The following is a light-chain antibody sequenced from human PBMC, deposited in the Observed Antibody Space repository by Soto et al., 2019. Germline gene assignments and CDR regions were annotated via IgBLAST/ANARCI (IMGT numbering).Light chain of an antibody. Sequence: VLTQAPGTLSLSPGETPTLSCRASQTVSNSFLGWYQQRPGXAPXXLMIATSKTAPGIPDRFSGSGSGTDFPLTISRLEPEDFAVYYCQEYGTSRTFGQGTKVDIK. J-gene: IGKJ1*01. V-gene: IGKV3-20*01. CDR3: QEYGTSRT. CDR1: QTVSNSF. CDR2: ATS.